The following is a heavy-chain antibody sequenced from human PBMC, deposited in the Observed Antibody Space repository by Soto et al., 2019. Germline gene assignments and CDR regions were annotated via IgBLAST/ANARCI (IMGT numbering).Heavy chain of an antibody. Sequence: PGGSLRLSCAASGFTFSTYAMHWVRQAPGKGLEWVASISFDGGNKYYADSVKGRFTISRDNSKNTLHLQVNSLRAEDTALYCCARDQNYDTSGPGYIGCVYWGQGTLVTVSS. V-gene: IGHV3-30-3*01. CDR3: ARDQNYDTSGPGYIGCVY. D-gene: IGHD3-22*01. J-gene: IGHJ4*02. CDR1: GFTFSTYA. CDR2: ISFDGGNK.